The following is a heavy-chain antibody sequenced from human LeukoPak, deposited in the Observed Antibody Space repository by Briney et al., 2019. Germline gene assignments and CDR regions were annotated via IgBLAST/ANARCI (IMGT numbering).Heavy chain of an antibody. J-gene: IGHJ4*02. D-gene: IGHD6-19*01. CDR3: ARRIRVAVADLDY. V-gene: IGHV3-9*01. Sequence: GRSLRLSCAASGFTFDDYAMHWVRQAPGKGLEWVSGISWNSGSIGYADSVKGRFTISRDNAKNSLYLQMNSLRAEDTAVYYCARRIRVAVADLDYWGQGTLVTVSS. CDR2: ISWNSGSI. CDR1: GFTFDDYA.